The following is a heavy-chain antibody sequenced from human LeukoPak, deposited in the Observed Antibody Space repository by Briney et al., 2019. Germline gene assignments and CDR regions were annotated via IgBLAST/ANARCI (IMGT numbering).Heavy chain of an antibody. CDR3: ARQIRIGDYYGSGSYYNAAGYYWFDP. J-gene: IGHJ5*02. CDR2: IFYSGTT. V-gene: IGHV4-39*01. CDR1: GGXISSTSYY. D-gene: IGHD3-10*01. Sequence: SETLSLTCTVSGGXISSTSYYWAWIRQPPGKGLDWIGSIFYSGTTHYNPSLESRVTISVDTSKNQFSLKLTSVTAADTAVYHCARQIRIGDYYGSGSYYNAAGYYWFDPWGQGTLVTVSP.